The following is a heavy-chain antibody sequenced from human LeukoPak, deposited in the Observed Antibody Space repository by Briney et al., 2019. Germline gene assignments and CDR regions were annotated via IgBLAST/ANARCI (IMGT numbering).Heavy chain of an antibody. V-gene: IGHV1-69*13. D-gene: IGHD2-15*01. CDR1: GGTFSSYT. CDR2: IIPIFGTA. J-gene: IGHJ6*04. CDR3: AVHVCSGGSCYSEDYGMDV. Sequence: SVKVSCKASGGTFSSYTISWVRQAPGQALEWMGGIIPIFGTANYAQKFQGRVTITADESTSTAYMELSSLRSEDTAVYYCAVHVCSGGSCYSEDYGMDVWGKGTTVTVSS.